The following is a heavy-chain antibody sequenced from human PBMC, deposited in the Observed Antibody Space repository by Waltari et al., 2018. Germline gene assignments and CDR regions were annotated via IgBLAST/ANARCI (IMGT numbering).Heavy chain of an antibody. CDR3: ARQGPTDYYYGMDV. CDR2: ISSSSSYI. V-gene: IGHV3-21*01. CDR1: GFTFSSYS. D-gene: IGHD4-17*01. J-gene: IGHJ6*02. Sequence: EVQLVESGGGLVKPGGSLRLSCAASGFTFSSYSMNWVRQAPGKGLELVSSISSSSSYIYYADSVKGRFTISRDNAKNSLYLQMNSLRAEDTAVYYCARQGPTDYYYGMDVWGQGTTVTVSS.